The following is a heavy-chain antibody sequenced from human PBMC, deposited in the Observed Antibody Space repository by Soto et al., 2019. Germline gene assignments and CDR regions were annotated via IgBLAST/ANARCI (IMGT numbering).Heavy chain of an antibody. D-gene: IGHD6-19*01. V-gene: IGHV5-51*01. CDR3: ARHDDSNGWYYFDF. CDR2: MYPGDSDI. J-gene: IGHJ4*02. CDR1: GYRFNSYW. Sequence: GESLKISCNASGYRFNSYWIAWVRQVAGKGLEWMAIMYPGDSDIRYSPSSQGQVTMSADKSLTTAYLQWSSLKASGTALYYCARHDDSNGWYYFDFWGQGTLVTVSS.